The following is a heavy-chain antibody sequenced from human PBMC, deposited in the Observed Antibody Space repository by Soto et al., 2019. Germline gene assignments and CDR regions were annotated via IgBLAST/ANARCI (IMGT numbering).Heavy chain of an antibody. CDR1: GDSISSRSHY. CDR3: AREGRHSGGMRESWFDP. V-gene: IGHV4-31*11. Sequence: QVQLQESGPGLVKPSQTLSLTCAVSGDSISSRSHYWNWIRRVPGKGLEFIGYIFYTGATYYNPSLRGRISMSVDTSKNQFSLTLRSVTAADTAIYCCAREGRHSGGMRESWFDPWGQGTQVTVSS. D-gene: IGHD3-10*01. CDR2: IFYTGAT. J-gene: IGHJ5*02.